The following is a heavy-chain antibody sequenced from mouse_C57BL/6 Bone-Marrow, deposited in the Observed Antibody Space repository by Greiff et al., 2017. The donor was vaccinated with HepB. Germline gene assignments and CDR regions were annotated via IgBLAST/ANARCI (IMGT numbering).Heavy chain of an antibody. CDR1: GFTFSNYW. D-gene: IGHD3-2*02. V-gene: IGHV6-3*01. CDR2: IRLKSDNYAT. CDR3: TGRQLRLRGGGPYAMDY. Sequence: EVKVVESGGGLVQPGGSMKLSCVASGFTFSNYWMNWVRQSPEKGLEWVAQIRLKSDNYATHYAESVKGRFTISRDDSKSSVYLQMNNLRAEDTGIYYCTGRQLRLRGGGPYAMDYWGQGTSVTVSS. J-gene: IGHJ4*01.